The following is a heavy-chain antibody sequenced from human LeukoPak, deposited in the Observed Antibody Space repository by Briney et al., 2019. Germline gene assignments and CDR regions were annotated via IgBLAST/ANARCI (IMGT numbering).Heavy chain of an antibody. CDR3: ARARYSSGPNAFDI. CDR1: GFTFSSYS. D-gene: IGHD6-19*01. J-gene: IGHJ3*02. Sequence: GGSLRLSCAASGFTFSSYSMNWVRQAPGKGLEWVSSISSSSSYIYYADSVKGRFTISRDNAKNSLYLQMNSLRAEDTAVYYCARARYSSGPNAFDIWGQGTMVTVSS. V-gene: IGHV3-21*01. CDR2: ISSSSSYI.